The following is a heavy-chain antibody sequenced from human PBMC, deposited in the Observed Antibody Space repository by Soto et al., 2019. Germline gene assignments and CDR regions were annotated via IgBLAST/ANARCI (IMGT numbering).Heavy chain of an antibody. CDR1: GYTFTTYY. D-gene: IGHD3-22*01. V-gene: IGHV1-46*01. J-gene: IGHJ3*02. Sequence: QVPLVQSGAEVKKPGASVKVSCKASGYTFTTYYMHWIRQAPGQGLEWVGIIDPRAGSTSHAQKFQGRVTMTRDTSTSTVYMDLRSLRSEDTAVYYCARAGYYDSSGYDGFDIWGQGTMVTVSS. CDR2: IDPRAGST. CDR3: ARAGYYDSSGYDGFDI.